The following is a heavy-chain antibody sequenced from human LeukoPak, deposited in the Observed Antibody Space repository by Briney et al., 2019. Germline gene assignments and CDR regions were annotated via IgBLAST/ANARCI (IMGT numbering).Heavy chain of an antibody. J-gene: IGHJ4*02. V-gene: IGHV3-23*01. CDR3: AKDRYCSGGSCYSDFDY. Sequence: GASVKLSCKASGFTFSSYAMSWVRQAPGQGLEWVAGISPSGGSTYYAHTVQGRVTISRDNSKNTLYLQMNSLRAEDTAVYYWAKDRYCSGGSCYSDFDYWGQGTLVTVSS. D-gene: IGHD2-15*01. CDR2: ISPSGGST. CDR1: GFTFSSYA.